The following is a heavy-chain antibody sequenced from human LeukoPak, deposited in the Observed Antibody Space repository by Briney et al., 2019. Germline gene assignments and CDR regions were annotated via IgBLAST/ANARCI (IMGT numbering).Heavy chain of an antibody. Sequence: SETLSLTCAVYGGSFNDYYWAWIRQPPGQGLEWLGETSHSGSSTYNASLKSRVVISVDTSKSHFSLSLISVTAADTAVYYRAGIRCSYGDFVLPLDPWGQGTLVTISS. J-gene: IGHJ5*02. D-gene: IGHD2-21*02. CDR2: TSHSGSS. CDR1: GGSFNDYY. V-gene: IGHV4-34*01. CDR3: AGIRCSYGDFVLPLDP.